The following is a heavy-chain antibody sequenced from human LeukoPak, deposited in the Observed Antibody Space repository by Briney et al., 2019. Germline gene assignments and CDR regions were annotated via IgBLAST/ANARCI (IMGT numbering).Heavy chain of an antibody. CDR1: GFTFSSYS. V-gene: IGHV3-48*01. D-gene: IGHD3-22*01. CDR2: ISSSSSTI. CDR3: AGVATYYYGSSGYYPGRYFDY. Sequence: GGSLRLSCAASGFTFSSYSMNWVRQAPGKGLEWVSYISSSSSTIYYADSVKGRFTISRDNAKNSLYLQMNSLRAEDTAVYYCAGVATYYYGSSGYYPGRYFDYWGQGTLVTVSS. J-gene: IGHJ4*02.